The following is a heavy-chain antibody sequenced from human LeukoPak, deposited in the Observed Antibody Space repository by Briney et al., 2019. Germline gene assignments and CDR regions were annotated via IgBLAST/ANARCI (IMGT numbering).Heavy chain of an antibody. CDR3: ARGPGFVMITSPFDY. CDR2: INHSGST. Sequence: PSETLSLTCAVYGGSFSGYYWSWIRQPPGKGLEWIGEINHSGSTNYNPSLKSRVTISVDTSKNQFSLKLSSVTAADTAVYYCARGPGFVMITSPFDYWGQGTLVTVS. D-gene: IGHD3-16*01. V-gene: IGHV4-34*01. CDR1: GGSFSGYY. J-gene: IGHJ4*02.